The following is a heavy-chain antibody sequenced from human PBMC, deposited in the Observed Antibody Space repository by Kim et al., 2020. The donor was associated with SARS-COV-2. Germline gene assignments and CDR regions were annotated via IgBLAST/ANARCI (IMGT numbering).Heavy chain of an antibody. J-gene: IGHJ3*02. CDR2: ISGSGGST. CDR3: AKGRYDSSGYGGPDDAFDI. CDR1: GFTFSSYA. Sequence: GGSLRLSCAASGFTFSSYAMSWVRQAPGKGLEWVSAISGSGGSTYYADSVKGRFTISRDNSKNTLYLQMNSLRAEDTAVYYCAKGRYDSSGYGGPDDAFDIWGQGTMVTVSS. D-gene: IGHD3-22*01. V-gene: IGHV3-23*01.